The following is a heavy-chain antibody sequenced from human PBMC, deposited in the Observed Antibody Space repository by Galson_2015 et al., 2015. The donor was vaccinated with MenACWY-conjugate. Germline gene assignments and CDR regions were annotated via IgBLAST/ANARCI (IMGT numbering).Heavy chain of an antibody. CDR3: ARDPGYSYGYYYYYGMDV. D-gene: IGHD5-18*01. CDR1: GFTFSSYS. CDR2: ISSSSSTI. V-gene: IGHV3-48*02. Sequence: SLRLSCAASGFTFSSYSMNWVRQAPGKGLEWVSDISSSSSTIYYADSVKGRFTISRDNAKKSLYLQMNSLRDEDTAVYYCARDPGYSYGYYYYYGMDVWGQGTTVTVSS. J-gene: IGHJ6*02.